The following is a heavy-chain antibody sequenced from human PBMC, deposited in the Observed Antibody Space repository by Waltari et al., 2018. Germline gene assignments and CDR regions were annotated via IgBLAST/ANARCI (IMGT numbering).Heavy chain of an antibody. CDR2: ISGSGGST. V-gene: IGHV3-23*01. CDR3: ARDPAFGAFDF. CDR1: VFTFSSYA. J-gene: IGHJ3*01. Sequence: EVQLFDSGGGLVQPGGSLRLSCAASVFTFSSYAMSWVRQAPGKGLAWVSAISGSGGSTYYADSVKGRFTISRDNSKNTLYLQMNSLRPDDTAVYFCARDPAFGAFDFWGQGTVVTVSS. D-gene: IGHD3-10*01.